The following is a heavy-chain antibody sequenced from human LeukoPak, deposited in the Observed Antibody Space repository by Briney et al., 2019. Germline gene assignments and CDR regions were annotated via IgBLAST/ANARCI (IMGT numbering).Heavy chain of an antibody. Sequence: PGGSLRLSCAASGFTFSSYAMSWVRQAPGKGLEWVSAISGSGGSTYYADSVKGRFTISRDNSNNSLFVQMNSLRVEGTAVYFCAKSRSGSANWALRIFDNWGQGTLVTVSS. CDR3: AKSRSGSANWALRIFDN. J-gene: IGHJ4*02. CDR2: ISGSGGST. D-gene: IGHD1-1*01. CDR1: GFTFSSYA. V-gene: IGHV3-23*01.